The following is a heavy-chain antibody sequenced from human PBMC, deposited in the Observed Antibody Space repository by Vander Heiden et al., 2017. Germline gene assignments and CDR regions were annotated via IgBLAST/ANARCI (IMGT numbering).Heavy chain of an antibody. CDR3: ARLRRGYSYGYGLDY. V-gene: IGHV4-59*08. Sequence: QVQRQESGPGLVKPSETLSLTCTVPGGSISSYNWSWIRQPPGKGLEWIGYIYYSGSTNYNPALKSRVTISVDTSKNQFSLKLSSVTAADTAVYYCARLRRGYSYGYGLDYWGQGTLVTVSS. CDR2: IYYSGST. J-gene: IGHJ4*02. CDR1: GGSISSYN. D-gene: IGHD5-18*01.